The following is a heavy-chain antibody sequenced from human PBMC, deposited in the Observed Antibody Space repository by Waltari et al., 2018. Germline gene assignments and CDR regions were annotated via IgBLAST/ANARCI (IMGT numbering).Heavy chain of an antibody. V-gene: IGHV3-23*01. CDR1: GFTFSSYA. Sequence: EVQLLESGGGLVQPGGSLRLSCAASGFTFSSYAMSWVRQAPGKGLEWVSAISGSCGSTYYADSVKGRFTISRDNSKNTLYLQMNSLRAEDTAVYYCAKSTGKLWYFDLWGRGTLVTVSS. D-gene: IGHD3-10*01. CDR3: AKSTGKLWYFDL. CDR2: ISGSCGST. J-gene: IGHJ2*01.